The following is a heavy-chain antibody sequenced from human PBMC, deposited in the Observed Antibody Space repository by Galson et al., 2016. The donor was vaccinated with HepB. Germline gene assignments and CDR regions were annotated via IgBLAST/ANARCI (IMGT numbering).Heavy chain of an antibody. D-gene: IGHD4-11*01. CDR1: GFSFSSFW. Sequence: SLRLSCAASGFSFSSFWMHWVRQVPGKGLVWVARTNEYGSITDYADSVRGRFTISRDNAKNSLYLQMNSLRDEDTAVYYCATGLTTFEHWGQGTLVTVSS. J-gene: IGHJ4*02. V-gene: IGHV3-74*01. CDR3: ATGLTTFEH. CDR2: TNEYGSIT.